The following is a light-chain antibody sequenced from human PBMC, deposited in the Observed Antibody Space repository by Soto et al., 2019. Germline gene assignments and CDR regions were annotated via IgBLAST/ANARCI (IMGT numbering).Light chain of an antibody. Sequence: QSALTQPRSVSGSPGQSVTISCTGTSSDVGGYNYVSWYQQHPGKAPKLMIYDVSKRPSGVPDRFSGSKSGNTASLTISGLQAEDEADYYRCSYAGSYTSWVFGGGTKLTVL. J-gene: IGLJ3*02. V-gene: IGLV2-11*01. CDR3: CSYAGSYTSWV. CDR2: DVS. CDR1: SSDVGGYNY.